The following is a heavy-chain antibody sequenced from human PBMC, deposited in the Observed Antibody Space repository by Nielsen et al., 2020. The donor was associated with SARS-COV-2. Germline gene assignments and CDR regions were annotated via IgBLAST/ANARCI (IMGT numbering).Heavy chain of an antibody. D-gene: IGHD2-2*01. Sequence: KVSCKGSGYSFTSYWISWVRQMPGKGLEWMGRIDPSDSYTNYSPSFQGHVTISADKPISTAYLQWSSLKASDTAMYYCARHTDCSSTSCYGPRYMDVWGKGTTVTVSS. CDR1: GYSFTSYW. CDR3: ARHTDCSSTSCYGPRYMDV. V-gene: IGHV5-10-1*01. J-gene: IGHJ6*03. CDR2: IDPSDSYT.